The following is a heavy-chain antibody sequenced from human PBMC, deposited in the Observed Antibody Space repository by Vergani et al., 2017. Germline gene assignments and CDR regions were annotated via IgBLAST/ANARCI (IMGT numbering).Heavy chain of an antibody. CDR3: ARDSSGYYQLDY. Sequence: VQLLESGGGLVQPGGSLRLSCAASGFTFSSYAMHWVRPAPGKGLEWVAVISYDGSIKYYADSVKGRFTISRDKSKNTLYLQMNSLRAEDTAVYYCARDSSGYYQLDYWGQGTLVTVSS. CDR1: GFTFSSYA. D-gene: IGHD3-22*01. J-gene: IGHJ4*02. CDR2: ISYDGSIK. V-gene: IGHV3-30*04.